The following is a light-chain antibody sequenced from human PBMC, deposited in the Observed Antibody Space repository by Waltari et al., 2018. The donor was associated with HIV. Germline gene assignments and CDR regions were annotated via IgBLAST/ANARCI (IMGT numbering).Light chain of an antibody. CDR2: DVS. J-gene: IGKJ1*01. V-gene: IGKV3-11*01. Sequence: EIVLTQSPATLSLSPGERATLSCRASQSVNGYLAWYQQKVGQAPRLLIYDVSNRATGIPARFSGSGSGTDCTLTISSLEPEDFAVYYCQQRRTWPQTFGQGTKVEIK. CDR1: QSVNGY. CDR3: QQRRTWPQT.